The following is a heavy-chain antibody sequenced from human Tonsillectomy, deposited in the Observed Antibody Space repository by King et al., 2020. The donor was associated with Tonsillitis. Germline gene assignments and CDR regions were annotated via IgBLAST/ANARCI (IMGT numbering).Heavy chain of an antibody. Sequence: QVQLVESGGGVVQPGRSLRLSCAASGFTFRSYGMHWVRQAPGKGLEWVAVISYDGSNKYYADSVKGRFTISRDNSKNTLYLQMNSLRAEDTAVYYCAKDLVYYDSSDYAFDIWGQGTMVTVSS. CDR1: GFTFRSYG. J-gene: IGHJ3*02. CDR2: ISYDGSNK. V-gene: IGHV3-30*18. CDR3: AKDLVYYDSSDYAFDI. D-gene: IGHD3-22*01.